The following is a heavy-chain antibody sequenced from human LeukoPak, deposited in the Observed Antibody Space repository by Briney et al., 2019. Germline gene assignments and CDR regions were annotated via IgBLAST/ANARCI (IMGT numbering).Heavy chain of an antibody. CDR2: MREDVSDI. CDR3: AKDETCSFDY. CDR1: GFTFTSYG. D-gene: IGHD2-21*01. V-gene: IGHV3-30*02. J-gene: IGHJ4*02. Sequence: PGGSLRLSCAASGFTFTSYGMHWVRQPPGKGLEWVAFMREDVSDIYYADSVKGRFTISRDNSKNTLYLQMNSLTPEDTAVYYCAKDETCSFDYWGQGTLVTVSS.